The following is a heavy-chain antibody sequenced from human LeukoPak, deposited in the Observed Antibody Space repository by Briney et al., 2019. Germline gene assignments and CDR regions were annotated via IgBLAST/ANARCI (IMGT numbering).Heavy chain of an antibody. Sequence: SETLSLTCTVSGGSISSYYWSWIRQPPGKGLEWIGYIYYSGSTNYNPSLKSRVTISVDTSKNQFSLKLSSVTAADTAVYYCAREPGYCSGGSCPYYFDYWGQGTLVTVSS. CDR3: AREPGYCSGGSCPYYFDY. CDR2: IYYSGST. CDR1: GGSISSYY. V-gene: IGHV4-59*12. J-gene: IGHJ4*02. D-gene: IGHD2-15*01.